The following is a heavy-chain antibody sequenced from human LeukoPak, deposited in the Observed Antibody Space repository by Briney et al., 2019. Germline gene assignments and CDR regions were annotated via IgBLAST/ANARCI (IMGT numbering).Heavy chain of an antibody. J-gene: IGHJ5*02. Sequence: SVKVSCKASGGTFSSYAISRVRQSPGQGLGWMGGIIPIFGTANYAQKFQGRVTITADESTCTAYMELSSLRSEDTAVYYCASQTPSFNWFDPWGQGTLVTVSS. V-gene: IGHV1-69*13. CDR3: ASQTPSFNWFDP. D-gene: IGHD3-16*02. CDR1: GGTFSSYA. CDR2: IIPIFGTA.